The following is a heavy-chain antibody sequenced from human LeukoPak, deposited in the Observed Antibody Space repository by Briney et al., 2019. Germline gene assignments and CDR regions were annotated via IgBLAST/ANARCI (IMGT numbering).Heavy chain of an antibody. CDR2: MSPNSGDT. CDR1: GYTFTIYD. J-gene: IGHJ4*02. Sequence: GASVKVSCKASGYTFTIYDINWVRQATGQGLEWMGWMSPNSGDTGYAQEFQGRLTMTRDTSISTAYMELSSLRSEDTAVYYCVRTPPNWGADYWGQGTLVTVSS. V-gene: IGHV1-8*01. CDR3: VRTPPNWGADY. D-gene: IGHD3-16*01.